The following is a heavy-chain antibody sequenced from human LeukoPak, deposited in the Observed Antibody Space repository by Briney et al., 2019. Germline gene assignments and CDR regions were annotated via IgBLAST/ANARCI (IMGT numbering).Heavy chain of an antibody. Sequence: GSPRLSCAASGFTVSSNYMSWVRQAPGKGLEWVSVIYSGGSTYYADSVKGRFTISRHNSKNTLYLQMNSLRAEDTAVYYCARDSSGYYYYGMDVWGQGTTATVSS. V-gene: IGHV3-53*04. D-gene: IGHD6-19*01. CDR3: ARDSSGYYYYGMDV. CDR1: GFTVSSNY. J-gene: IGHJ6*02. CDR2: IYSGGST.